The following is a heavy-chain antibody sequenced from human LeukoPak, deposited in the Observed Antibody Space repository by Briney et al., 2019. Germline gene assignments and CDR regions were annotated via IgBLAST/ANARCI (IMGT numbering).Heavy chain of an antibody. Sequence: PSETLSLTCTVSGGSISSGGYSWSWIRQHPAKGLEWIGYIYYSGSTYYNPSLKSRVTISVDTSKNQSSLKLSSVTAADTAVYYCASALTQSDAFDIWGQGTMVTVSS. CDR2: IYYSGST. V-gene: IGHV4-31*03. CDR1: GGSISSGGYS. CDR3: ASALTQSDAFDI. D-gene: IGHD3-16*01. J-gene: IGHJ3*02.